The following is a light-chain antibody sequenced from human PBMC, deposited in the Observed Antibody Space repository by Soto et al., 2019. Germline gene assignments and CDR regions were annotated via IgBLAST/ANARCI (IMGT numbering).Light chain of an antibody. V-gene: IGLV2-14*01. CDR1: SSDVGGYNY. Sequence: QSALTPPASVSGSPGQSIPISCTGTSSDVGGYNYVSWCQQHPGKAPKLMIYDVSNRPSGVSNRFSGSKSGNTASLTISGLQAEDEADYYCSSYTSSSTLVVFGTGTKLTVL. CDR3: SSYTSSSTLVV. J-gene: IGLJ1*01. CDR2: DVS.